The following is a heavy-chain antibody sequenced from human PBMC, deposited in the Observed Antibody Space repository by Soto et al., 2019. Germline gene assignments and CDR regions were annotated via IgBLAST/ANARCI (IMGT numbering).Heavy chain of an antibody. D-gene: IGHD4-4*01. Sequence: GGSLRLSCAASGFTFDDYTMHWVRQAPGKGLEWVSLISWDGGSTYYADSVEGRFTISRDNSKNSLYLQMNSLRTEDTALYYCARVNSNYLLYYYYGMDVWGKGTTVTVSS. CDR2: ISWDGGST. CDR3: ARVNSNYLLYYYYGMDV. CDR1: GFTFDDYT. V-gene: IGHV3-43*01. J-gene: IGHJ6*04.